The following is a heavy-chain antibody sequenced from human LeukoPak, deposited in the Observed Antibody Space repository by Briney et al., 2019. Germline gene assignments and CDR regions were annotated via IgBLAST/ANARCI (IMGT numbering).Heavy chain of an antibody. CDR2: ISAGGGST. Sequence: GGSLRLFCAGSGFIFSNYGMSWVRQVPGKGLEWVSGISAGGGSTYYAASVKGRFTISRDNSKNTLFLQLNSLRAEDTAVYYCARQYYYDSSGIQTPPDYWGQGTPVTVSS. D-gene: IGHD3-22*01. J-gene: IGHJ4*02. CDR1: GFIFSNYG. CDR3: ARQYYYDSSGIQTPPDY. V-gene: IGHV3-23*01.